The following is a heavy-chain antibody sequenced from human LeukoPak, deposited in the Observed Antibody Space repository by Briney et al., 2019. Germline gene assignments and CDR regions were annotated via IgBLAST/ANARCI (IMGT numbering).Heavy chain of an antibody. CDR2: INWNGGGT. Sequence: GGSLRVSCAATGFSFKDYGMHWVRQPPGKGLEWVSAINWNGGGTDYADSVKGRFTISRDNAKNSLYLQLSSLRPEDTALYYCAKHLTATNTYIFFGLDVWGQGTSVTVSS. J-gene: IGHJ6*02. CDR3: AKHLTATNTYIFFGLDV. CDR1: GFSFKDYG. V-gene: IGHV3-9*01. D-gene: IGHD1-26*01.